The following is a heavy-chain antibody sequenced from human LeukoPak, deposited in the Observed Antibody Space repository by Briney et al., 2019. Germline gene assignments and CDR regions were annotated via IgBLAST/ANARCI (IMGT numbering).Heavy chain of an antibody. CDR3: ARANFLYCSSTTCLFDY. Sequence: VASVKVSCKASGYTFTDYYMHWVRQAPGQGFEWMGWINPNDGDTNYAQKFQGRVIMTRDTSISTAHMEVSRLRSDDTAVYYCARANFLYCSSTTCLFDYWGQGTLVTVSS. J-gene: IGHJ4*02. V-gene: IGHV1-2*02. CDR1: GYTFTDYY. CDR2: INPNDGDT. D-gene: IGHD2-2*01.